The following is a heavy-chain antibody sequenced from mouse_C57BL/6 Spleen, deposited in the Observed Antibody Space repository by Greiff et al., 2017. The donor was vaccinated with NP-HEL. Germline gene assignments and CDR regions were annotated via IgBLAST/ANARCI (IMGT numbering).Heavy chain of an antibody. V-gene: IGHV2-5*01. D-gene: IGHD4-1*01. CDR1: GFSLTSYG. CDR2: IWRGGST. CDR3: AKNEGTGTDPYYFDY. J-gene: IGHJ2*01. Sequence: QVQLQQSGPGLVQPSQSLSITCTVSGFSLTSYGVHWVRQSPGKGLEWLGVIWRGGSTDYNAAFMSRLSITKDNSKSQVFFKMNSLQADDTAIYYCAKNEGTGTDPYYFDYWGQGTTLTVSS.